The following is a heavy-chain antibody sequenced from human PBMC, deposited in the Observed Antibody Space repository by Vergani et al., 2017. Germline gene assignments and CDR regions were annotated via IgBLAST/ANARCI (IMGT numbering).Heavy chain of an antibody. J-gene: IGHJ4*02. Sequence: QVQLVQSGAEVKKPGASVKVSCKASGYTFTDYYMHWVRQAPGQGLEWMGWINPNSGGTNYAQKFQGRVTMTRDTSISTVYMELNSLRSDDTAVYYCATSSSWSRCIDYWGQGTLVTVSS. CDR2: INPNSGGT. D-gene: IGHD6-13*01. CDR1: GYTFTDYY. V-gene: IGHV1-2*02. CDR3: ATSSSWSRCIDY.